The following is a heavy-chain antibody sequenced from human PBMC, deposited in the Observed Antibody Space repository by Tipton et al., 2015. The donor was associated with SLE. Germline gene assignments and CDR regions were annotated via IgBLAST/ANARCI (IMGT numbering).Heavy chain of an antibody. Sequence: SLRLSCAASGFTFSNAWMSWVRQAPGKGLEWVGRIKSKTDGGTTDYAAPVKGRFTISRDDSKNTLYLQMNSLKTEDTAVYYCTTGNPFYSGSCRAFDIWGQGTMFTVSS. CDR3: TTGNPFYSGSCRAFDI. D-gene: IGHD1-26*01. V-gene: IGHV3-15*01. CDR2: IKSKTDGGTT. CDR1: GFTFSNAW. J-gene: IGHJ3*02.